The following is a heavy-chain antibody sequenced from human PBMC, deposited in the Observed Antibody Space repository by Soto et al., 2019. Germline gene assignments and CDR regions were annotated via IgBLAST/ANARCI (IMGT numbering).Heavy chain of an antibody. D-gene: IGHD1-1*01. J-gene: IGHJ4*02. CDR3: ARGRYGDY. V-gene: IGHV1-18*01. CDR2: ISAHNGNT. Sequence: QVHLVQSGPEVKKPGASVRVSCKASGYTFTSYGITWARQAPGQGLEWMGWISAHNGNTDYAQKLQGRVIVTRDTSKSTAYMELRSLRSDDTAVYYCARGRYGDYWGQGALVTVSS. CDR1: GYTFTSYG.